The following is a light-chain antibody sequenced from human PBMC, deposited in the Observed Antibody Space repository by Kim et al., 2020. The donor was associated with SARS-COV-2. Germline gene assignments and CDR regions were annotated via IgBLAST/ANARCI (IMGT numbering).Light chain of an antibody. CDR3: QVWDSGSDHVV. CDR2: YDN. J-gene: IGLJ2*01. CDR1: NIGDKS. V-gene: IGLV3-21*04. Sequence: APGKTATITCGGKNIGDKSVHWYQQKPGQAPVLVLYYDNNRPSGIPERFSGSNSGNTATLTISGVEAGDEADYYCQVWDSGSDHVVFGGGTQLTVL.